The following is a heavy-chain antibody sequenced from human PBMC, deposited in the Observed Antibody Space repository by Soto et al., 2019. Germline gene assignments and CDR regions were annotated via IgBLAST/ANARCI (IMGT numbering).Heavy chain of an antibody. D-gene: IGHD5-12*01. Sequence: SETLSLTCTVSGGSISSYYWSWIRQPPGKGLEWIGYIYYGGSTNYNPSLKSRVTISVDTSKNQFSLKLSSVTAAGTAVYYCARAQVATIWGYYFDYWGQGTLVTVSS. V-gene: IGHV4-59*12. CDR1: GGSISSYY. J-gene: IGHJ4*02. CDR2: IYYGGST. CDR3: ARAQVATIWGYYFDY.